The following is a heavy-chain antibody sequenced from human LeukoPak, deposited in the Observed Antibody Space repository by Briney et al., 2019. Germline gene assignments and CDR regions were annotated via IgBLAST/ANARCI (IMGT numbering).Heavy chain of an antibody. V-gene: IGHV1-2*02. J-gene: IGHJ4*02. D-gene: IGHD6-13*01. CDR1: GYTFTGYY. CDR3: ARGRERIAAAGYFDY. Sequence: ASVKVSCKASGYTFTGYYIHWVRQAPGQGLEWMGWINPNSGGTNYAQKFQGRVTMTRDTSISTAYMELSRLRSDDTAVYYCARGRERIAAAGYFDYWGQGTLVTVSS. CDR2: INPNSGGT.